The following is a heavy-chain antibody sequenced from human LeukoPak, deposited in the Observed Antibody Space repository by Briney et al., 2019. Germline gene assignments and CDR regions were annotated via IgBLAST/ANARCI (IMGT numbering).Heavy chain of an antibody. Sequence: GGSLRLSCAASGFTFSNYWMSWVRQAPGKGLEWVVSIKEDGSEKYYVDSVKGRFTISRDDAKNSLYLQMNSLRAEDTAMYYCARFPTGSDYWGQGTLVTVSS. J-gene: IGHJ4*02. CDR2: IKEDGSEK. D-gene: IGHD4-17*01. V-gene: IGHV3-7*05. CDR3: ARFPTGSDY. CDR1: GFTFSNYW.